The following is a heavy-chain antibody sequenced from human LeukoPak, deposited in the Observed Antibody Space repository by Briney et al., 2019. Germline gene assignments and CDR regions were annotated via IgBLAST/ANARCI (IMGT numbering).Heavy chain of an antibody. CDR2: ISYDGSNK. V-gene: IGHV3-30-3*01. D-gene: IGHD3-3*01. CDR3: ARDPGVLRFLEWSDAFDI. Sequence: GGSLRLSCAASRFTVSSYAIHWVRQAPGKGLEWVAVISYDGSNKYYADSVKGRFTISRDNSKNTLYLQMNSLRAEDTAVYYCARDPGVLRFLEWSDAFDIWGQGTMVTVSS. CDR1: RFTVSSYA. J-gene: IGHJ3*02.